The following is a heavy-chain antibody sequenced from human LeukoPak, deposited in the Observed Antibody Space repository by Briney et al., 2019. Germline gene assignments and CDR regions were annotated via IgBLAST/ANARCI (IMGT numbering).Heavy chain of an antibody. Sequence: RASVKVSCKASGYTFTSYYMHWVRQAPGQGLEWMGIINPSGGSTSYAQKFQGRVTMTREMSTSTVYMELSSLRSEDTAVYYCAREEYGGNLFDYWGQGTLVTVSS. CDR2: INPSGGST. CDR3: AREEYGGNLFDY. J-gene: IGHJ4*02. CDR1: GYTFTSYY. V-gene: IGHV1-46*01. D-gene: IGHD4-23*01.